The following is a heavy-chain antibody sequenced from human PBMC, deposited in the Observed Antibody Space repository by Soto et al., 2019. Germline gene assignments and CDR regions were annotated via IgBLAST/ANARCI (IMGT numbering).Heavy chain of an antibody. CDR2: IYYNGDT. Sequence: QVQLQESGPGLVKPSQTLSLTCTVSGGSISSGGYYWSWIRQHPAKGLEWIGYIYYNGDTYYNPSLKSRVSISIDTSKNQFSLRLTSVTAADTAVYYCARSHRDNCGSPEYFDYWGQGTLVTVSS. CDR3: ARSHRDNCGSPEYFDY. CDR1: GGSISSGGYY. V-gene: IGHV4-31*03. D-gene: IGHD7-27*01. J-gene: IGHJ4*02.